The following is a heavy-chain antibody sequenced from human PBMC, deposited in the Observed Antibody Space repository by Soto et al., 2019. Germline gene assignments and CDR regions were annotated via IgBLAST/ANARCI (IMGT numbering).Heavy chain of an antibody. CDR1: GFTFSDYY. D-gene: IGHD1-1*01. CDR2: INQDGSAK. J-gene: IGHJ5*02. Sequence: EEQLVESRGGLVQPGGSLRLSCAASGFTFSDYYMSWVRQAPGKGLEWVANINQDGSAKSYVDSVRGRFTISRDNGKNSLSLQMESLRADDTAVYYWARGNGGFDPWGQGTLVTVSS. CDR3: ARGNGGFDP. V-gene: IGHV3-7*05.